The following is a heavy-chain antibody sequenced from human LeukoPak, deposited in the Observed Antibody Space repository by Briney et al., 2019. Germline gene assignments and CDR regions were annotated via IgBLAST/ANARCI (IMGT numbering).Heavy chain of an antibody. D-gene: IGHD1-26*01. Sequence: SETLSLTWTVSGGSISGYYCSWVRQPPGKGLEWIGYIYYSGSTNYNPSLKSRVTISVDTSKNQLSLRLSSVTAADTAVYYCARQYSGSCGFDNWGQGTLVTVSS. J-gene: IGHJ4*02. CDR2: IYYSGST. CDR1: GGSISGYY. CDR3: ARQYSGSCGFDN. V-gene: IGHV4-59*01.